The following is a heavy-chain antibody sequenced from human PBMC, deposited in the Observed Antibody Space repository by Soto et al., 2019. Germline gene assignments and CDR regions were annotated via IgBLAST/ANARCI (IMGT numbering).Heavy chain of an antibody. Sequence: QVQLVESGGGLVKPGGSLRLSCAASGFTFSDYYMSWIRQAPGKGLEWVSYISSSGSTIYYADSVKGRFTISRDNAKNSLYLQMNNLRAEDTAVYYCARDSDVVVPAAILDAFDIWGQGTMVTVSS. V-gene: IGHV3-11*01. CDR2: ISSSGSTI. D-gene: IGHD2-2*02. J-gene: IGHJ3*02. CDR3: ARDSDVVVPAAILDAFDI. CDR1: GFTFSDYY.